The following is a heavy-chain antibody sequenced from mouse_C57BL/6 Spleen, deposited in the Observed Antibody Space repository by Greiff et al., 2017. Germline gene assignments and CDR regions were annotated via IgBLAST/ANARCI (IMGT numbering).Heavy chain of an antibody. V-gene: IGHV1-53*01. J-gene: IGHJ3*01. CDR3: ARGGIDYDTEFAY. CDR1: GYPFTSYW. CDR2: LTPSNGGT. D-gene: IGHD2-4*01. Sequence: QVQLQQPGPELVKPGASVKLSCKASGYPFTSYWLHWVKQRPGQGLEWIGNLTPSNGGTNYNEKFTGKAKLTVAKSSSTAYMQLSSLASEDSAFYDCARGGIDYDTEFAYWGQGTLVTVSA.